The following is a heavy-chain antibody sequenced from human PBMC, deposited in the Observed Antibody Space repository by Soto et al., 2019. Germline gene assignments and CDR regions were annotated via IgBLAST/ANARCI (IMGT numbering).Heavy chain of an antibody. J-gene: IGHJ3*02. CDR1: VFTVSSSY. V-gene: IGHV3-53*01. D-gene: IGHD6-13*01. CDR3: ARLRGAGRVSSDAFDI. CDR2: IYSGGST. Sequence: GGSLRLSCAASVFTVSSSYMSWVRQAPGKGLEWVSVIYSGGSTYYADSVKGRFTISRDNSKNTPYRQMNSLSTEDTAVYYCARLRGAGRVSSDAFDIWGQGKMVTVSS.